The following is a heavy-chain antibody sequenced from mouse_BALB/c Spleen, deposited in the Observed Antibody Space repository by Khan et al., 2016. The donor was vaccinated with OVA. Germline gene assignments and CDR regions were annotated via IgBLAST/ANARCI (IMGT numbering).Heavy chain of an antibody. V-gene: IGHV5-6*01. J-gene: IGHJ3*01. CDR2: VSTGGSYT. D-gene: IGHD1-1*01. Sequence: EVELVESGGDLVKPGGSLKLSCAASEFTFSTYGMSWVRQAPDKRLEWVATVSTGGSYTYYPDSVKGRFTISRDNAKNTLYLQMSGLRSEDTAMFYCTRLAYYYDSEGFAYWGQGTLVTVSA. CDR3: TRLAYYYDSEGFAY. CDR1: EFTFSTYG.